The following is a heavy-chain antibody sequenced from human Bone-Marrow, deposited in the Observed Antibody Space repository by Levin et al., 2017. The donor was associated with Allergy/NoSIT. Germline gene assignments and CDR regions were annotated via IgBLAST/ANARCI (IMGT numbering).Heavy chain of an antibody. CDR1: GFTFSNYA. CDR3: AKDRDFYGSGSLGN. D-gene: IGHD3-10*01. CDR2: ISGSGDST. J-gene: IGHJ4*02. V-gene: IGHV3-23*01. Sequence: GGSLRLSCAASGFTFSNYAMSWVRQAPGKGLEWVSGISGSGDSTYDGDSVKGRFTISRDNSKNTLYLQMNSRRAEDTAVYYCAKDRDFYGSGSLGNWGQGTLVTVSS.